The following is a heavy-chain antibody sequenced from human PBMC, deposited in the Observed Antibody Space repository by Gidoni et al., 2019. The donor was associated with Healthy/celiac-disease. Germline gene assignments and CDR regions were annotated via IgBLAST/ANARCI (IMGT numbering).Heavy chain of an antibody. Sequence: QVQLVESGGGVVQPGRSLRLPCAASGFTFSSYAMHWVRQAPGKGLEWVAVIAYDGSNKYYADSVKGRFTISRDNSKNTLYLQMNSLRAEDTAVYYCARDRNNYFDYWGQGTLVTVSS. CDR2: IAYDGSNK. D-gene: IGHD4-4*01. J-gene: IGHJ4*02. CDR3: ARDRNNYFDY. CDR1: GFTFSSYA. V-gene: IGHV3-30*04.